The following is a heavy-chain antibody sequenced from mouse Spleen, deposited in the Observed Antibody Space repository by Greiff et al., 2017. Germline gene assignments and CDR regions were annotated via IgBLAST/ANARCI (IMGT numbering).Heavy chain of an antibody. CDR1: GYAFSSYW. CDR3: ARSDDGHYEDDY. D-gene: IGHD2-3*01. V-gene: IGHV1-80*01. Sequence: QVQLQQSGAELVRPGSSVKISCKASGYAFSSYWMNWVKQRPGQGLEWIGQIYPGDGDTNYNGKFKGKATLTADKSSSTAYMQLSSLTSEDSAVYFCARSDDGHYEDDYWGQGTTLTVSS. CDR2: IYPGDGDT. J-gene: IGHJ2*01.